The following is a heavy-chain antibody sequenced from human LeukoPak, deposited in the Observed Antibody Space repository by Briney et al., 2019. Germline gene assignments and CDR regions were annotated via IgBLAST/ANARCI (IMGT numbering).Heavy chain of an antibody. D-gene: IGHD2-8*02. CDR3: ARNPTGDYDY. Sequence: GGSLRLSCAASGFTFRDYWMHWVRQVPGKGLLWVSHINSDGSITDYADSVKARFTISRDNARNTLSLQMDSLRVEDTAVYYCARNPTGDYDYWGQGALVTVSS. CDR1: GFTFRDYW. V-gene: IGHV3-74*01. CDR2: INSDGSIT. J-gene: IGHJ4*02.